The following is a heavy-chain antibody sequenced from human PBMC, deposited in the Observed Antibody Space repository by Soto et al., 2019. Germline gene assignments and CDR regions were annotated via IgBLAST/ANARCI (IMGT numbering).Heavy chain of an antibody. D-gene: IGHD2-21*01. CDR1: GYSFTNYW. J-gene: IGHJ6*02. CDR2: IGPSDSYT. V-gene: IGHV5-10-1*01. CDR3: ARHMRDGMDV. Sequence: PGECLKISCKGSGYSFTNYWISWVRQLPGKGLDWMGRIGPSDSYTNYSPSFQGHVTISADKSISTAYLPWSGLKASDTAMYYCARHMRDGMDVWCQGTTVTVSS.